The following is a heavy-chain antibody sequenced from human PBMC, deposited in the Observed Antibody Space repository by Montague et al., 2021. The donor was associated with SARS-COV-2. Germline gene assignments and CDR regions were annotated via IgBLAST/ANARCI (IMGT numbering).Heavy chain of an antibody. CDR1: GGSISSSSYY. Sequence: SETLSLTCTVSGGSISSSSYYWAWIRQPPGMGLEWIGSIYYRGSTYYNPSLQSRVIVSVDTSKNPLSLKLISVAAADTAVYYCATQEEPSGWIPGPFDFWGQGTLLTVSS. J-gene: IGHJ4*02. D-gene: IGHD6-19*01. CDR2: IYYRGST. V-gene: IGHV4-39*01. CDR3: ATQEEPSGWIPGPFDF.